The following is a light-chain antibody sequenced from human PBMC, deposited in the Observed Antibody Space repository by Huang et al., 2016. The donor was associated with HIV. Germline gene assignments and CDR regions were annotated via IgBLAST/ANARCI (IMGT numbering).Light chain of an antibody. Sequence: IQLTQSPSSLSASVGDRVTITCRASQGINSSLAVYQQKPGRAPKRLIYAASTLQSGVPARFSGSGAGTDFTLTISSLQPEDFATYYCQQVNSHPSFGQGTKLEIK. CDR2: AAS. CDR1: QGINSS. CDR3: QQVNSHPS. V-gene: IGKV1-9*01. J-gene: IGKJ2*01.